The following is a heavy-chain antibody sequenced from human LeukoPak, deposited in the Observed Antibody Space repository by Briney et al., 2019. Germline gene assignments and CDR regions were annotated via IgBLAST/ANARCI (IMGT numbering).Heavy chain of an antibody. CDR3: ARRVGGNPNWFDP. J-gene: IGHJ5*02. Sequence: GASVKVSCKAAGCTFSSYAISWVRQAPGQGLEWMGRIIPILGIANYAQKFQGRVTITADKSTSTAYMELSSLRSEDTAVYYCARRVGGNPNWFDPWGQGTLVTVSS. D-gene: IGHD2-15*01. CDR2: IIPILGIA. V-gene: IGHV1-69*04. CDR1: GCTFSSYA.